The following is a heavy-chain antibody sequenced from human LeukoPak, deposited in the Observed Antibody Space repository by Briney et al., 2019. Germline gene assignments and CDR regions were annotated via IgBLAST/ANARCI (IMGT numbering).Heavy chain of an antibody. V-gene: IGHV3-7*01. CDR3: TREDLYYGDYWYYGMDV. Sequence: GGSLRLSCAASGFTFSSYAMHWVRQAPGKGLEWVASIKQDGGETFYVDSVKGRFTISRDNAKNSLYLQMNSLRAEDTAVYYCTREDLYYGDYWYYGMDVWGQGTTVTVSS. CDR1: GFTFSSYA. D-gene: IGHD4-17*01. J-gene: IGHJ6*02. CDR2: IKQDGGET.